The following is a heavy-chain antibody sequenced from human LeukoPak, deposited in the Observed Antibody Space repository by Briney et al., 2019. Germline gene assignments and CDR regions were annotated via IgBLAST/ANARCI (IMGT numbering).Heavy chain of an antibody. D-gene: IGHD3-22*01. Sequence: PSETLSLTCTVSGGSISSYYWSWIRQPPGKGLEWIGYIYYSGSTNYNPSLKSRVTISVDTSKNQFSLKLSSVTAADTAVYYCATSRYESSGYYPRWGQGTLVTVSS. CDR3: ATSRYESSGYYPR. J-gene: IGHJ4*02. CDR1: GGSISSYY. V-gene: IGHV4-59*01. CDR2: IYYSGST.